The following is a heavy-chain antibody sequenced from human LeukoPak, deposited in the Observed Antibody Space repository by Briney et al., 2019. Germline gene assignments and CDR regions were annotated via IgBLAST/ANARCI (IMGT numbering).Heavy chain of an antibody. CDR1: GFTFSGFW. V-gene: IGHV3-7*03. J-gene: IGHJ4*02. CDR2: IKQDGSDK. D-gene: IGHD2-21*01. Sequence: PGGSLRLSCAVSGFTFSGFWMTWVRQAPGKGLAWVANIKQDGSDKHYVDSVEGRFTISRDNAKSSLYLQMNSLRAEDTAVYYCANDGEEFDYWGQGTLVTVS. CDR3: ANDGEEFDY.